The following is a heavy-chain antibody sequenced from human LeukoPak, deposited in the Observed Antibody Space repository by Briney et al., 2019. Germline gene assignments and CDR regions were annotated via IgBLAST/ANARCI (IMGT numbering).Heavy chain of an antibody. CDR2: ISGSTGRT. J-gene: IGHJ3*02. CDR3: ARGGSYLSAFDI. CDR1: GFTFSTYA. Sequence: GGSLRLSCAASGFTFSTYAMSWVRQAPGKGLEWVSAISGSTGRTYYADSVKGRFTISRDNSKNTLYLQMNSLRAEDTAVYYCARGGSYLSAFDIWGQGTMVTVSS. D-gene: IGHD1-26*01. V-gene: IGHV3-23*01.